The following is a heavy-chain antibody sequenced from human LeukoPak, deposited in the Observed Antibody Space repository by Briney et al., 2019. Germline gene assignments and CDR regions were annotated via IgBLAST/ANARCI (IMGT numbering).Heavy chain of an antibody. J-gene: IGHJ3*02. CDR3: ARLVGYCSGGSCAREAFDI. V-gene: IGHV4-61*02. Sequence: PSETLSLTCTVSGGSSSSGSYYWSWIRQPAGKGLEWIGRIYTSGSTNYNPSLKSRVTISVDTSKNQFSLKLSSVTAADTAVYYCARLVGYCSGGSCAREAFDIWGQGTMVTVSS. D-gene: IGHD2-15*01. CDR1: GGSSSSGSYY. CDR2: IYTSGST.